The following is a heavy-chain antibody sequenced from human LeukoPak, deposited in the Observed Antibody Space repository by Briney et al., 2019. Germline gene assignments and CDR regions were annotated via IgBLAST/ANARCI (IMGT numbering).Heavy chain of an antibody. J-gene: IGHJ5*02. CDR1: GYTFTSYC. CDR2: INPSGGST. D-gene: IGHD4-23*01. CDR3: LRERLVKNWFDP. Sequence: GASVKVSCKASGYTFTSYCMHWVRQAPGQGLEWMGIINPSGGSTSYAQKFQGRVTMTRDTSTSTVYMELSSLRSEDTAVYYCLRERLVKNWFDPWGQGTLVTVSS. V-gene: IGHV1-46*01.